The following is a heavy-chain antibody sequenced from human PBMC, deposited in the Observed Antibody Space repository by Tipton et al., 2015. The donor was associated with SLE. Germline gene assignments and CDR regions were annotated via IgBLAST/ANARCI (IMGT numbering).Heavy chain of an antibody. CDR1: SGSIISSNYY. J-gene: IGHJ3*01. CDR2: MFYHSSST. Sequence: TLSLTCTVSSGSIISSNYYWGWIRQPPGKGLEWIASMFYHSSSTYHNPSLKSRVTISIDTSKNQFSLKLNSVTSADTAVYFCSRGQEGAGYCSNNNCYLGPFDLWGQGTMVTASS. D-gene: IGHD2-2*01. CDR3: SRGQEGAGYCSNNNCYLGPFDL. V-gene: IGHV4-39*07.